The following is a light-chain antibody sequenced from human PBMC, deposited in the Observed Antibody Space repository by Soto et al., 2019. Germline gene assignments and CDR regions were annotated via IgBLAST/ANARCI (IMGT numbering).Light chain of an antibody. J-gene: IGLJ1*01. CDR1: SSDVGSYNL. CDR2: EVS. CDR3: CSYAGSSTYV. Sequence: QSALTQPASVSGSPGQSITISCTGTSSDVGSYNLVSWYQQHPGKAPKLMIYEVSKRPSGVSNRFSGSKSGNTASLTISGLQAKDEADYYCCSYAGSSTYVFGTVTNVTVL. V-gene: IGLV2-23*02.